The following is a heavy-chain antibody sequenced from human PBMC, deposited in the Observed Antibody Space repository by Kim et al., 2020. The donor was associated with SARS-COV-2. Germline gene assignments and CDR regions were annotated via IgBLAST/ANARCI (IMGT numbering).Heavy chain of an antibody. D-gene: IGHD4-17*01. V-gene: IGHV3-53*01. CDR2: IYSGGST. CDR1: GFTVSSNY. CDR3: ARGTDYLLYYYGMDV. J-gene: IGHJ6*02. Sequence: GGSLRLSCAASGFTVSSNYMSWVRQAPGKGLEWVSVIYSGGSTYYADSVKGRFTISRDNSKNTLYLQMNSLRAEDTAVYYCARGTDYLLYYYGMDVWGQGTTVTVSS.